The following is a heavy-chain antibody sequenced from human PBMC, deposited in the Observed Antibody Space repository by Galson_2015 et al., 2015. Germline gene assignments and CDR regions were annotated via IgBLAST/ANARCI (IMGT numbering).Heavy chain of an antibody. J-gene: IGHJ4*02. CDR1: GFTFSSYW. D-gene: IGHD3-3*01. CDR2: ISTNGSTI. Sequence: SLRLSCAASGFTFSSYWMNWVRQAPGKGLEWVSYISTNGSTIYYADSVKGRFTISRDNSKNTMYLQMNSLRAEDTALYYCARDFSSSVLFGLEYWGQGTLVTVSS. CDR3: ARDFSSSVLFGLEY. V-gene: IGHV3-48*01.